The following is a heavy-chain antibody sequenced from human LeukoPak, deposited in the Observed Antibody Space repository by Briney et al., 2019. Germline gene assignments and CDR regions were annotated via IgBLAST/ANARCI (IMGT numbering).Heavy chain of an antibody. V-gene: IGHV6-1*01. Sequence: SQTLSLTCAISGDSVSSNSAAWNWIRQSPSRGLEWLGRTYYRSKWYNDYTVSVKSRITINPDTSKNQFSLQLNSVTPEDTAVYYCARDIGEVSYAPLGFDPWGQGTLVTVSS. J-gene: IGHJ5*02. CDR2: TYYRSKWYN. CDR3: ARDIGEVSYAPLGFDP. D-gene: IGHD2-21*01. CDR1: GDSVSSNSAA.